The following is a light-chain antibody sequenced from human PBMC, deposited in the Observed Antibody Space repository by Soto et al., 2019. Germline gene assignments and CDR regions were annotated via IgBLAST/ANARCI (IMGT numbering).Light chain of an antibody. Sequence: PGARATLSCRASQSFSSYLAWYQQKPGQAPRLLIYDASKRATGIPARFSGRGSGTDFTLTISSLETEDFAVYYCQQRSNWPPVITFGQGTRLEIK. CDR3: QQRSNWPPVIT. V-gene: IGKV3-11*01. CDR1: QSFSSY. J-gene: IGKJ5*01. CDR2: DAS.